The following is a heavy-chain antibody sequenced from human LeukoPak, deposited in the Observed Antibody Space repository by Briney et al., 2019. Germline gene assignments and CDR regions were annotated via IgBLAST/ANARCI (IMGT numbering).Heavy chain of an antibody. V-gene: IGHV1-8*03. J-gene: IGHJ4*02. Sequence: ASVKVSCKASGYTFTSYDINWVRQATGQGLEWMGWMNPNSGNTGYAQKFQGGVTITRNTSISTAYMELSSLRSEDTAVFYCARSPDILTGENFDYWGQGTLVTVSS. CDR2: MNPNSGNT. CDR3: ARSPDILTGENFDY. CDR1: GYTFTSYD. D-gene: IGHD3-9*01.